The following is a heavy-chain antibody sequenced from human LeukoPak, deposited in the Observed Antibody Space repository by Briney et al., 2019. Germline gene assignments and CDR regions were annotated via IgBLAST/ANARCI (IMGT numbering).Heavy chain of an antibody. Sequence: GGSLRLSCVASGFPFADFAMHWVRQSPGRGLEWVSGIPSNNGPSTYADSVKGRFTVSRDSAKNSLYLQMSSLRTDDTALYYCVKGDWLDFWGPGTLVAVSS. CDR2: IPSNNGPS. J-gene: IGHJ5*01. V-gene: IGHV3-9*01. D-gene: IGHD5-24*01. CDR1: GFPFADFA. CDR3: VKGDWLDF.